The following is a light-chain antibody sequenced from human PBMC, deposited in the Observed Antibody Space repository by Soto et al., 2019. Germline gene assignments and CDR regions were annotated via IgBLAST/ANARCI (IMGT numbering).Light chain of an antibody. CDR1: QSIGRW. J-gene: IGKJ1*01. Sequence: DIQMTQPPSTLSASVGDRVTLTCRASQSIGRWLAWYQQKPGKAPKLLIYAASSLQSGVPSRFSGSGSGTDFTLTISSLQRDDFATYYCQQYNPYSRTFGQGTKVDIK. CDR3: QQYNPYSRT. CDR2: AAS. V-gene: IGKV1-5*01.